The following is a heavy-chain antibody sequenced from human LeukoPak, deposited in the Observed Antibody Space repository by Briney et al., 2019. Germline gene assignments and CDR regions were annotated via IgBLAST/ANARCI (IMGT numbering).Heavy chain of an antibody. J-gene: IGHJ4*02. CDR3: ARSATWIQPDY. CDR2: INPSGGST. D-gene: IGHD5-18*01. Sequence: ASVRVSCKASGYTFTSYYMHWVRQAPGQGLEWMGIINPSGGSTSYAQKFQGRVTMTRDTSTSTVYMELSSLRSEDTAVYYCARSATWIQPDYWGQGTLVTVSS. V-gene: IGHV1-46*01. CDR1: GYTFTSYY.